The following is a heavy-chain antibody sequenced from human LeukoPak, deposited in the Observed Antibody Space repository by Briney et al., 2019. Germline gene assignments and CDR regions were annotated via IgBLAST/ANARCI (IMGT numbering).Heavy chain of an antibody. D-gene: IGHD6-13*01. CDR1: GFTFSSYG. J-gene: IGHJ4*02. V-gene: IGHV3-30*18. Sequence: PGRSLRLSCAASGFTFSSYGMHWVRQAPGKGLEWVAVISYDGSNKYYADSVKGRFTISRDNSKNTLYLQMNSLRAEDTAVYYCAKGKPIAAAEYYSDYWGQGTLVTVSS. CDR2: ISYDGSNK. CDR3: AKGKPIAAAEYYSDY.